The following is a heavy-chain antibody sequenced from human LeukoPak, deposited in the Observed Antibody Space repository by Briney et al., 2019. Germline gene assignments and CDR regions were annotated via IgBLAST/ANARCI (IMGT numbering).Heavy chain of an antibody. CDR1: AFTFSNYA. D-gene: IGHD2-8*01. V-gene: IGHV3-23*01. Sequence: GGSLRLSCAASAFTFSNYAMNWVRQAPGKGLEWVSTISGSGGNTYYADSVRGRFTISRDNSKDTVYLQMNSLRAEDTAVYYCARGGLMADGNWGQGTLVTVSS. CDR2: ISGSGGNT. CDR3: ARGGLMADGN. J-gene: IGHJ4*02.